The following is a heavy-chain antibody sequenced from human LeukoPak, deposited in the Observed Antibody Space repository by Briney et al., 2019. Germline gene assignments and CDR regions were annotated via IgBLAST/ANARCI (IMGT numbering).Heavy chain of an antibody. CDR1: GFTFDDYA. CDR2: ISWNSGSI. CDR3: AKGDYYDSSVPDY. Sequence: PGGSLRLSCAASGFTFDDYAMHWVRQAPGKGLEWVSGISWNSGSIGYADSVKGRFTISRDNAKNSLYLQMNSLSAEDTALYYCAKGDYYDSSVPDYWGQGTLVTVSS. V-gene: IGHV3-9*01. J-gene: IGHJ4*02. D-gene: IGHD3-22*01.